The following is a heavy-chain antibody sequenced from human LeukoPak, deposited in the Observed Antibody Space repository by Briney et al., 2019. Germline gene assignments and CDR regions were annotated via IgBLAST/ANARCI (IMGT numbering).Heavy chain of an antibody. Sequence: PGRSLRLSCAASIYTLSLYDMHWVRQAPGKGLEWVAVISYDGSNKYYADSVKGRFTISRDNSKNTLYLQMNSLRAEDTAVYYCATDYDSSGYDYWGQGTLVTVSS. D-gene: IGHD3-22*01. CDR1: IYTLSLYD. CDR3: ATDYDSSGYDY. V-gene: IGHV3-30*04. J-gene: IGHJ4*02. CDR2: ISYDGSNK.